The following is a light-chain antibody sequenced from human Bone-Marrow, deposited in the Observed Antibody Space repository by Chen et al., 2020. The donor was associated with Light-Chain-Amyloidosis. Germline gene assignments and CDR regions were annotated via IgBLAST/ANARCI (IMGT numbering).Light chain of an antibody. CDR2: EDA. CDR3: QSCQGSSQEV. V-gene: IGLV6-57*01. J-gene: IGLJ3*02. CDR1: SGSIATNY. Sequence: NFMLTQSYSVSESPGKTVIISCTRSSGSIATNYVQWYQQRPGSSPTTVIYEDAQRPSGFPDRLSGSIDRSSNSATLTLSELKTEDEADCYCQSCQGSSQEVFGGVTTLTVL.